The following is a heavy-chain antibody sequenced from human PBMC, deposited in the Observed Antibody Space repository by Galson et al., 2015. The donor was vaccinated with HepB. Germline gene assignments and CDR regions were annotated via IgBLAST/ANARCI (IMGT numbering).Heavy chain of an antibody. Sequence: SLRLSCAASGFTFSSYAMSWVRQAPGKGLEWVSAISGSGGSTYYADSVKGRFTISRDNSKNTLYLQMNSLRAEDTAVYYCANGGVAGTQDDYWGQGTLVTVSS. D-gene: IGHD6-19*01. CDR1: GFTFSSYA. CDR3: ANGGVAGTQDDY. J-gene: IGHJ4*02. V-gene: IGHV3-23*01. CDR2: ISGSGGST.